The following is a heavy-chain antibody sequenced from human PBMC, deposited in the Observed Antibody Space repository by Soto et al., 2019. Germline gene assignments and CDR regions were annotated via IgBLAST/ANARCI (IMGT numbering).Heavy chain of an antibody. CDR1: GFTFSNYN. D-gene: IGHD3-10*01. Sequence: SGGSLRLSCAASGFTFSNYNMNWVRQAPGKGLEGLSFISTGGSTVDYADSVKGRFLISRDNAKNSLYLQMSSLTDEDTAVYYCARDFSGVRGLIIQSAVWGQGTTVTVSS. CDR2: ISTGGSTV. V-gene: IGHV3-48*02. CDR3: ARDFSGVRGLIIQSAV. J-gene: IGHJ6*02.